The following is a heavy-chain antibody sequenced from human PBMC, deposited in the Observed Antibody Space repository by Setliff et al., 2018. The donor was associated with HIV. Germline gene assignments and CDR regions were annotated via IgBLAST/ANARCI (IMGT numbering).Heavy chain of an antibody. CDR1: GFTFSDSY. J-gene: IGHJ4*02. CDR2: IKSKTDGGTT. CDR3: TTDGIVGATTSVDY. D-gene: IGHD1-26*01. V-gene: IGHV3-15*01. Sequence: GSLRLSCAASGFTFSDSYMSWIRQAPGKGLEWVGRIKSKTDGGTTDYAAPVKGRFTISRDDSKNTLYLQMNSLKTEDTAVYYCTTDGIVGATTSVDYWDQGTLVTVSS.